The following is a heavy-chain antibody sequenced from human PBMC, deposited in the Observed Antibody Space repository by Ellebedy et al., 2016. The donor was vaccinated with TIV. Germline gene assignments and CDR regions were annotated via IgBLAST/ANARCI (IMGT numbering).Heavy chain of an antibody. J-gene: IGHJ4*02. CDR1: GGSISNSNW. D-gene: IGHD4-23*01. V-gene: IGHV4-4*02. CDR2: IYHSGST. Sequence: SETLSLXXAVSGGSISNSNWWSWVRQPPGKGLEWIGEIYHSGSTNYNPSLKSRVTILVDKSKNQFSLRLNSVTAADTAVYFCVTGVGWQPDYWGQGTLVTVSS. CDR3: VTGVGWQPDY.